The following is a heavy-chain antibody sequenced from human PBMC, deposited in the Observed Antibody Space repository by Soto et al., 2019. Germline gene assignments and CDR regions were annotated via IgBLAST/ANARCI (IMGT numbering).Heavy chain of an antibody. J-gene: IGHJ4*02. D-gene: IGHD2-2*01. V-gene: IGHV3-7*03. CDR3: ARDRCTSTSCFFDY. Sequence: SLRLSCGASGFTFSTYWMGWVRQAPGKGLEWVANIKQDGSDKYYVDSVKGRFTISRDNTKNSLYLQMNSLRAEDTAFYYCARDRCTSTSCFFDYWGQGTLVTVSS. CDR2: IKQDGSDK. CDR1: GFTFSTYW.